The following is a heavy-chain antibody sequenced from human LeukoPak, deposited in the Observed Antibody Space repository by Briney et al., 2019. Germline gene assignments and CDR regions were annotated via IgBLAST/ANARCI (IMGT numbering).Heavy chain of an antibody. D-gene: IGHD3-10*01. CDR3: ARHSVSGYYYYMDV. Sequence: SETLSLTCDVSGYSISSGHYWGWIRQPPGRGLEWIGSTYRTGATYYNPSLESRVTISADTSKNQISLQLRSVTAADTAVYYCARHSVSGYYYYMDVWGKGTTVTVSS. J-gene: IGHJ6*03. V-gene: IGHV4-38-2*01. CDR1: GYSISSGHY. CDR2: TYRTGAT.